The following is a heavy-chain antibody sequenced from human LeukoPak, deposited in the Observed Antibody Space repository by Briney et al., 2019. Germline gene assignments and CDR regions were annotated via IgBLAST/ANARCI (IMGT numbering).Heavy chain of an antibody. V-gene: IGHV4-39*01. CDR2: ISYSRTN. CDR3: ASLGTLRS. J-gene: IGHJ5*02. Sequence: PSETLSLTCTVSGGSVSSSTYYWGWIRQPPGKGLEWIGSISYSRTNYNNPSLKSRVSISIDTSKNQFSVKLTSVSAADTAMYYCASLGTLRSWGQGTLVTVSS. D-gene: IGHD7-27*01. CDR1: GGSVSSSTYY.